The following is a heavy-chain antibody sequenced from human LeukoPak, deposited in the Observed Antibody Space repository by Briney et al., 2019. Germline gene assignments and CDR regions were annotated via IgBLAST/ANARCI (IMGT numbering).Heavy chain of an antibody. V-gene: IGHV3-7*01. CDR3: ACTNNLYH. CDR2: IKHDGSEK. Sequence: PGGSLRLSCVASGLTFSGQSMNWVCQAPGQGLEWVANIKHDGSEKYYVDSVKGRFTISREDGKNSLSLQMNNVRAEDTAVYYCACTNNLYHGGQGTQVVVSS. D-gene: IGHD3-16*01. CDR1: GLTFSGQS. J-gene: IGHJ4*02.